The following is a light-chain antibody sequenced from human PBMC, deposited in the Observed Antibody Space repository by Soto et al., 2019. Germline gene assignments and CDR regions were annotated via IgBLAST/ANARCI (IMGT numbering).Light chain of an antibody. CDR1: QSVSSSY. V-gene: IGKV3-20*01. J-gene: IGKJ3*01. CDR3: QHYGTSAL. Sequence: EIVLTQSPGTLSLSPGERATLSCRTSQSVSSSYLAWYQQKPGQAPRLLIYATSDRATGIPDMFSASGCGTDFTLTISRLEPEDFAVYYCQHYGTSALFGPGTKVDIK. CDR2: ATS.